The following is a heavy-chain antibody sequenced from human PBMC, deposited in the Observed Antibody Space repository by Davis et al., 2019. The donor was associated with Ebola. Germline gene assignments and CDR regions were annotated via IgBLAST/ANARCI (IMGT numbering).Heavy chain of an antibody. CDR1: GGSFSGYY. J-gene: IGHJ4*02. D-gene: IGHD3-10*01. Sequence: MPSETLSLTCAVYGGSFSGYYWSWIRQPPGKGLEWIGYIYYSGSTNYNPSLKSRVTISVDTSKNQFSLKLSSVTAADTAVYYCARANTMVTSPFDYWGQGTLVTVSS. CDR2: IYYSGST. V-gene: IGHV4-59*01. CDR3: ARANTMVTSPFDY.